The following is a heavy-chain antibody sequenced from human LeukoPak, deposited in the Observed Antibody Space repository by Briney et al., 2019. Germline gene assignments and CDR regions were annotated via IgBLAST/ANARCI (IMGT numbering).Heavy chain of an antibody. CDR1: GFTFGSFA. Sequence: GGSLRLSCEASGFTFGSFAMSWVRQAPGEGLEWLSGISGSGYYTYYAGSVKGRFTISRDNSKSTLYIEMSSLRVEGTAVYYCVKDGSWGDYQFYFYMDVWGKGTTVTVSS. CDR2: ISGSGYYT. D-gene: IGHD2-2*01. J-gene: IGHJ6*03. V-gene: IGHV3-23*01. CDR3: VKDGSWGDYQFYFYMDV.